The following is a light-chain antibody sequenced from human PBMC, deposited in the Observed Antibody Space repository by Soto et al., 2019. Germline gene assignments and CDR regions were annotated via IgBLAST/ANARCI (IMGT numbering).Light chain of an antibody. J-gene: IGKJ1*01. CDR2: GAS. V-gene: IGKV1-5*01. CDR1: QSISSC. Sequence: IKMNQSPSTLSASLGDRVTITCRASQSISSCLAWYQQKPGQAPRRLIYGASSRQSGVPARFSGSGSGTEFTLTISSLQPEDFAVYYCQQYSSYPPTFGQGTKVDIK. CDR3: QQYSSYPPT.